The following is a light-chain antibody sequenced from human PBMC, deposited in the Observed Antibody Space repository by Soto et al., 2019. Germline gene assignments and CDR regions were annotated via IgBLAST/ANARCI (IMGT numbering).Light chain of an antibody. CDR2: WAS. J-gene: IGKJ3*01. Sequence: DIVMTQSPDSLAVSLGERATINCKSSQSVLYSSNNKNYLAWYQQKPGQPPKLLIYWASTRESGVPDRFSGSGSGTDFTHTISSLQAEDVAVYYCQQYYSIPFTFGPGTKVDI. V-gene: IGKV4-1*01. CDR1: QSVLYSSNNKNY. CDR3: QQYYSIPFT.